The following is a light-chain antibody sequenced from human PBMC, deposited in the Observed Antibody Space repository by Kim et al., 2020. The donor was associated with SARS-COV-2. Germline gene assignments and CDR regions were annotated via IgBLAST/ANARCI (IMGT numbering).Light chain of an antibody. CDR2: GNK. Sequence: GQRVTISCTGNSSNSGAGYYVHWYQQLPGTAPKVLIYGNKNRPSGVPDRFSGSQSGTSASLAITGLQAADEGDYYCQTFDSSLREVFGGGTQLTVL. V-gene: IGLV1-40*01. CDR1: SSNSGAGYY. J-gene: IGLJ2*01. CDR3: QTFDSSLREV.